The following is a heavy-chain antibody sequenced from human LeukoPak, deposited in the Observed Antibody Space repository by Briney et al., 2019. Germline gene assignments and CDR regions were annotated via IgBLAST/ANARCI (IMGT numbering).Heavy chain of an antibody. CDR3: ASTYSLYDAFDI. V-gene: IGHV4-38-2*02. Sequence: SETLSLTCTVSGHSISSGFYWGWIRQPPGKGLEWIGNIYHSGSTYYNPSLKSRVTISVDTSKNQFSLKLSVTAVDTAMYYCASTYSLYDAFDIWGQGTMVTVSS. J-gene: IGHJ3*02. CDR1: GHSISSGFY. D-gene: IGHD1-26*01. CDR2: IYHSGST.